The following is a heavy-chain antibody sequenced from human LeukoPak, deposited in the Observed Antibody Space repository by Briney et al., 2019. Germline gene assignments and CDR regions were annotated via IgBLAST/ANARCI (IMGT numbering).Heavy chain of an antibody. V-gene: IGHV3-33*01. J-gene: IGHJ2*01. Sequence: PGRSLRLSCEASGFSFSTYGMHWVRQAPGKGLEWVALIWFDGSNKHYADSVKGRFTISRDNSKNTMYQQMDSLRAEDTAVYYCARVVSYYGSSYRLLDLWGRGTLVTVSS. D-gene: IGHD3-10*01. CDR1: GFSFSTYG. CDR2: IWFDGSNK. CDR3: ARVVSYYGSSYRLLDL.